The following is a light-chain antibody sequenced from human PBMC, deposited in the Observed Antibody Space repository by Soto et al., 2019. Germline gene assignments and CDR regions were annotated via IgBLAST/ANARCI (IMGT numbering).Light chain of an antibody. CDR1: QSVSSN. Sequence: ETVLTQSPATLSSSPGERATLSCRARQSVSSNLAWYQQKPGQAPRLLIYGASTRATGIPARFSGSGSGTEFTLTISSLQSEDFAVYYCQQYNNWPPWTFGQGTKVDI. J-gene: IGKJ1*01. CDR2: GAS. CDR3: QQYNNWPPWT. V-gene: IGKV3-15*01.